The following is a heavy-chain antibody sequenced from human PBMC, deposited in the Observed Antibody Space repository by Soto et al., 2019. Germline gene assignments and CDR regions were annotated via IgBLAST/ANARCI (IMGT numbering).Heavy chain of an antibody. V-gene: IGHV3-33*06. Sequence: GGSLRLSCAASGFPFSRYDMHWVRQAPGKGLEWVAALWFGGSNEYYADSVQGRFTISRDNSKNTLYLQMDSLRAEDTAVYYCAKVLYASESFDSEEAPYGMDVWGQGTTVTVSS. D-gene: IGHD3-10*01. CDR2: LWFGGSNE. J-gene: IGHJ6*02. CDR3: AKVLYASESFDSEEAPYGMDV. CDR1: GFPFSRYD.